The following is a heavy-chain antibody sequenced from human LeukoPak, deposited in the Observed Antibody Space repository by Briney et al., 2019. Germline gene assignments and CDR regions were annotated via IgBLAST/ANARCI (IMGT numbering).Heavy chain of an antibody. CDR2: IYYSGGT. Sequence: PSETLSLTCTVSGGSISSYSWTRIRQPPGKGLEWIGYIYYSGGTNYNPSLKSRVTISVDTSKNQFSLKLNSVTAADTVIYHCARYSGSPYWYLDHWGQGVLVTVSS. J-gene: IGHJ4*02. CDR1: GGSISSYS. D-gene: IGHD1-26*01. V-gene: IGHV4-59*01. CDR3: ARYSGSPYWYLDH.